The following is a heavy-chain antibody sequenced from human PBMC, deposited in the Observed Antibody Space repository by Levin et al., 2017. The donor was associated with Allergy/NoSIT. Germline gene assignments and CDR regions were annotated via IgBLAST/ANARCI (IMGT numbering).Heavy chain of an antibody. Sequence: HSQTLSLTCTVSGGSISSSSYYWAWIRQPPGKGLEWIGSIYNSGSIFYNPSLKSRVTTSLDTSKRQFSMNLTSVTAADTAVYYCARGQQQLGHDAFDIWGLGTMVTVSS. CDR2: IYNSGSI. CDR1: GGSISSSSYY. V-gene: IGHV4-39*01. CDR3: ARGQQQLGHDAFDI. J-gene: IGHJ3*02. D-gene: IGHD6-13*01.